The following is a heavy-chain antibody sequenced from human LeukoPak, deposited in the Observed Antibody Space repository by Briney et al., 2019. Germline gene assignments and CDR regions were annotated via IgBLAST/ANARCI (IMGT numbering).Heavy chain of an antibody. CDR1: GYTFTSYA. J-gene: IGHJ4*02. Sequence: ASVKVSCKASGYTFTSYAMHWVRQAPGQRLEWMGWINAGNGNTKYSQKFQGRVTITKDTSASTAYMELSSLRSEDTAVYYCARDGPYESSGFYFVDWGQGTLVTVSS. CDR2: INAGNGNT. CDR3: ARDGPYESSGFYFVD. V-gene: IGHV1-3*01. D-gene: IGHD3-22*01.